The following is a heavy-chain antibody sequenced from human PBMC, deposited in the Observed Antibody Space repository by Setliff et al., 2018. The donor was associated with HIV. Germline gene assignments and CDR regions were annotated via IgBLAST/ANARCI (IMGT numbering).Heavy chain of an antibody. V-gene: IGHV1-18*01. CDR1: GYTFTSYG. D-gene: IGHD1-1*01. CDR2: ISAYNGNT. CDR3: ARGNGRGYYYYMDV. J-gene: IGHJ6*03. Sequence: GASVKVSCKASGYTFTSYGISWVRQAPGQGLEWMGWISAYNGNTNYAQKLQGRVTMTRDTSISTAYMELSRLRSDDTAVYYCARGNGRGYYYYMDVWGKGTTVTVSS.